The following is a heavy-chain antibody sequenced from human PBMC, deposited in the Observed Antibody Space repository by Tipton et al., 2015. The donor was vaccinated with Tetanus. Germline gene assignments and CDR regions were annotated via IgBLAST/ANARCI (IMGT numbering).Heavy chain of an antibody. D-gene: IGHD3-3*01. CDR2: VWYDGSRQ. Sequence: SLRLSCAASEFTFNGYGMHWVRQAPGKGLEWLALVWYDGSRQYYADSVKGRFTISRDNSKNTVDLQMNNLRDEDTAVYYCAGERSWGWLGPVDPWGPGPLLPVSS. J-gene: IGHJ5*02. CDR1: EFTFNGYG. V-gene: IGHV3-33*03. CDR3: AGERSWGWLGPVDP.